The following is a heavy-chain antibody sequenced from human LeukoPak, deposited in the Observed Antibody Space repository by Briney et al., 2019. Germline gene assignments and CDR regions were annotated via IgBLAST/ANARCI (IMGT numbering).Heavy chain of an antibody. CDR2: ISYDGSNK. J-gene: IGHJ4*02. D-gene: IGHD3-10*01. V-gene: IGHV3-30*14. Sequence: PGGSLRLSCAASGFTFSDYAMHWVRQAPGKGLEWVAVISYDGSNKFYADSVKGRFTISRDTSENTLYLQMNSLRAEDTAVYYCARARWGYYGSGSFDYWGQGTLVTVSS. CDR1: GFTFSDYA. CDR3: ARARWGYYGSGSFDY.